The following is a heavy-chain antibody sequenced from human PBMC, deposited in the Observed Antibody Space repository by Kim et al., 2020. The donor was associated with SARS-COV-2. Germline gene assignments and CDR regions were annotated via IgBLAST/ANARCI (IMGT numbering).Heavy chain of an antibody. D-gene: IGHD6-19*01. Sequence: GGSLRLSCAASGFTVSSNYMSWVRQAPGKGLEWVSVIYSGGSTYYADSVKGRFAISRDNSKNTLYLQMNSLSAEDTAVYYCARDRGSGGGYWGVGFDYWGQGPLVTVS. V-gene: IGHV3-66*02. CDR3: ARDRGSGGGYWGVGFDY. CDR2: IYSGGST. J-gene: IGHJ4*02. CDR1: GFTVSSNY.